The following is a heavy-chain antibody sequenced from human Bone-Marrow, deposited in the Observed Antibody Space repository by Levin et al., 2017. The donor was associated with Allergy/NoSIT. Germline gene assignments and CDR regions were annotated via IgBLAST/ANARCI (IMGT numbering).Heavy chain of an antibody. CDR3: GRGYKSGLSFG. D-gene: IGHD5-12*01. CDR2: IYSGGDT. Sequence: GESLKISCAASGISVSNNHMSWVRQAPGKGLECVAGIYSGGDTYQSDSVKSRFTVSRDNSKNTVYLHMSNLRGDDTAVYYCGRGYKSGLSFGWGQGTLVTVSS. V-gene: IGHV3-66*01. CDR1: GISVSNNH. J-gene: IGHJ4*02.